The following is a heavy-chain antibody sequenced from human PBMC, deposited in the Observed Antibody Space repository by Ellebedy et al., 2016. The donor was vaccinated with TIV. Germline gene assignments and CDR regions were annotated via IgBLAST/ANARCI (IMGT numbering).Heavy chain of an antibody. V-gene: IGHV6-1*01. Sequence: SETLSLTCVISGDSVSTDIGWNWIRQSPSRGLEWQGRTYYRSKWNNDYAVSLKSRITINPDTSKNQFSLQLNSVIPDDTAVYYCARGWFGSGMGVWGQGTTVTVSS. D-gene: IGHD3-16*01. CDR1: GDSVSTDIG. J-gene: IGHJ6*02. CDR3: ARGWFGSGMGV. CDR2: TYYRSKWNN.